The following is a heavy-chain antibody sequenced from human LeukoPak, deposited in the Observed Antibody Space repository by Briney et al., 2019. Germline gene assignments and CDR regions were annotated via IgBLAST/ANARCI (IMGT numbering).Heavy chain of an antibody. CDR3: ARGHSSDY. V-gene: IGHV1-8*01. D-gene: IGHD3-22*01. J-gene: IGHJ4*02. CDR1: GYTFTSYD. CDR2: MNPNSGNT. Sequence: GASVKVSCKASGYTFTSYDINWVRQATGQGLEWMGWMNPNSGNTGYAQKFQGRATMTTDTSTSTAYMELRSLRSDDTAVYYCARGHSSDYWGQGTLVTVSS.